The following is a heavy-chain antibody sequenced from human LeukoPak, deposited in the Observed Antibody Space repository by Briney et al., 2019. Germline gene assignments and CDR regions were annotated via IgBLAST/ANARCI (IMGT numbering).Heavy chain of an antibody. CDR2: ITSSSSYI. J-gene: IGHJ6*03. Sequence: PGGSLRLSCAASGFTFSSYNMNWVRQAPGKGPEWVSSITSSSSYIYYAGSVKGRFTISRDNAKNSLYLQMDSLRVEDTAVYYCARDPYSGSYGPYYYYYMDVWGEGTTVTISS. V-gene: IGHV3-21*06. CDR1: GFTFSSYN. CDR3: ARDPYSGSYGPYYYYYMDV. D-gene: IGHD1-26*01.